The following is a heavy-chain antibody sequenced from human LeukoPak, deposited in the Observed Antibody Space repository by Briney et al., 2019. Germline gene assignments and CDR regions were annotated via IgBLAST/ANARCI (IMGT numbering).Heavy chain of an antibody. V-gene: IGHV4-34*01. J-gene: IGHJ4*02. CDR3: ARQYSSALGSDFDY. CDR1: GGSFSGYY. Sequence: SETLSLTCAVYGGSFSGYYWSWIRQPPGKGLEWIGEINHSGSTNYNPSLKSRVTISVDTSKNQFSLKLSSVTAADTAVYYCARQYSSALGSDFDYWGQGTLVTVSS. D-gene: IGHD6-25*01. CDR2: INHSGST.